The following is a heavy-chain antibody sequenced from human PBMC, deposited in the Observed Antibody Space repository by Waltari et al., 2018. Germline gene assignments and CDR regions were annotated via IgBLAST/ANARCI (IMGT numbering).Heavy chain of an antibody. CDR1: GFTFGDNA. J-gene: IGHJ5*02. D-gene: IGHD4-17*01. CDR2: IGSKAYGGTT. V-gene: IGHV3-49*04. CDR3: TREGKPPSADYGDGTNWFDP. Sequence: EVQLVESGGGLVQPGRSMRLSCTASGFTFGDNAMSWVRQAPGKGMEGVGFIGSKAYGGTTEYAASVKGRFTISRDDSKSIAYLQMNSLKTEDTAVYYCTREGKPPSADYGDGTNWFDPWGQGTLVTVSS.